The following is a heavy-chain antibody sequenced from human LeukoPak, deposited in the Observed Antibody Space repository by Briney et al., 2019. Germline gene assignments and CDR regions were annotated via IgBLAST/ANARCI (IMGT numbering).Heavy chain of an antibody. CDR3: AREYCSSTSCYWGGYYYYYMDV. Sequence: GGSLRLSCEASGLTFSSHGMHWVRQAPGKGLEWVGRIKSKNDGETTGYAAPVKGRFTISRDNAKNSLYLQMNSLRAEDTAVYYCAREYCSSTSCYWGGYYYYYMDVWGKGTTVTVSS. CDR1: GLTFSSHG. V-gene: IGHV3-15*01. D-gene: IGHD2-2*01. CDR2: IKSKNDGETT. J-gene: IGHJ6*03.